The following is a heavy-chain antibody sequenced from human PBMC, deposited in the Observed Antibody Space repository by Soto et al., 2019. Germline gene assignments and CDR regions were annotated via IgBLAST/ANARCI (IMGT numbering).Heavy chain of an antibody. V-gene: IGHV3-11*01. J-gene: IGHJ4*02. CDR1: GFTFSNHY. D-gene: IGHD3-3*01. CDR3: ARDRVLFRAGFDS. CDR2: ISTSGTST. Sequence: QMHLVESGGGLVKPGGSLRLSCEASGFTFSNHYMAWIRQAPGKGLEWVSYISTSGTSTFYADSVKGRFTISRDNAKDSLFLQMNSLRVDDTAVYICARDRVLFRAGFDSWGQGTLVTVAS.